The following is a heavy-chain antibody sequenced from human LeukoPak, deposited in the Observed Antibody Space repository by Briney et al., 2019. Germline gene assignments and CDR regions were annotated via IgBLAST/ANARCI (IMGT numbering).Heavy chain of an antibody. J-gene: IGHJ2*01. CDR2: IIEKGNA. CDR1: GGSFSSYS. V-gene: IGHV4-34*01. Sequence: PSETLSLTCALYGGSFSSYSWSWTWIRQTPEKELEWIGEIIEKGNANYNPSLKSRVTIDLDTSKNQFSLKLTSMTAADTAMYYCARGYYPPRWYFDLWGRGTLVTVSS. CDR3: ARGYYPPRWYFDL. D-gene: IGHD3-10*01.